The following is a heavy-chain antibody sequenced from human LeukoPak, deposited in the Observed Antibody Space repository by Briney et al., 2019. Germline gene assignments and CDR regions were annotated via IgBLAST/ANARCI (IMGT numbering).Heavy chain of an antibody. D-gene: IGHD4-17*01. V-gene: IGHV3-30-3*01. CDR2: ISYDGSNK. CDR1: GFTFSSYA. CDR3: ARDTDFDY. Sequence: PGGSLGLSCAASGFTFSSYAMHWVRQAPGKGLEWVAVISYDGSNKYYADSVKSRFTTSRDNSKNTLYLQMNSLRAEDTAVYYCARDTDFDYWGQGTLVTVSS. J-gene: IGHJ4*02.